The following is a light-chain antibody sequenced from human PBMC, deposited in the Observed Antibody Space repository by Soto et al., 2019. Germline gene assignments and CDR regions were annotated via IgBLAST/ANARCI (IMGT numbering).Light chain of an antibody. Sequence: QSVLTQPPSASGSPGQSVTISCTGTSSDVGGYNYVSWYQQHPGKAPKLMIYEVSKRPSGVPDRCSGSKSGNTASLTVSGLQAEDEADYYCSSYAGSNPNVVFGGGTKLTVL. V-gene: IGLV2-8*01. CDR2: EVS. J-gene: IGLJ2*01. CDR1: SSDVGGYNY. CDR3: SSYAGSNPNVV.